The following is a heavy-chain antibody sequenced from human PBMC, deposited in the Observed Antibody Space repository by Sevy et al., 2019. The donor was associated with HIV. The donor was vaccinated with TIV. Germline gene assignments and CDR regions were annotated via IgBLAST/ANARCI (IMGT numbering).Heavy chain of an antibody. D-gene: IGHD2-2*01. CDR2: INHSGST. CDR3: ARHCSSTSCSHAFDI. CDR1: GGSFSGYY. Sequence: SETLSLTCAVYGGSFSGYYWSWIRQPPGKGLEWIGEINHSGSTNYNPSLRSRVTISVDTYKNQVSLRLSSVTAADRAVDYYARHCSSTSCSHAFDIWGQGTMVTVSS. V-gene: IGHV4-34*01. J-gene: IGHJ3*02.